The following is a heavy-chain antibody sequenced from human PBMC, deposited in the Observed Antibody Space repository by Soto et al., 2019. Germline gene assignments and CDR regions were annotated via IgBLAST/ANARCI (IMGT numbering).Heavy chain of an antibody. V-gene: IGHV1-3*01. CDR3: ARSIVVVTALDH. CDR1: GYTFTSYA. J-gene: IGHJ4*02. D-gene: IGHD2-21*02. Sequence: ASVKVSCKASGYTFTSYAMHWVRQAPGQRLEWMGWINAGNGNTKYSQNFQGRVTITRDTSASTAYMELSSLRSEDTAVYYCARSIVVVTALDHCGQGTLVTVSS. CDR2: INAGNGNT.